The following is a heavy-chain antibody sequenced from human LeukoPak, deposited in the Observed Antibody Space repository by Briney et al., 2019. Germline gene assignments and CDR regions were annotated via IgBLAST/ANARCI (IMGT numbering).Heavy chain of an antibody. D-gene: IGHD3-22*01. CDR1: GYSFTSYW. Sequence: GESLKISCKGSGYSFTSYWIGWVRQMPGKGLEWMGIIYPGDSDTRYSPSFQGQVTISADKSISTAYLQWSSLKASDTAMYYCARYPPTAYYYDSSGYPDPLSLNAFDIWGQGTMVTVSS. CDR2: IYPGDSDT. V-gene: IGHV5-51*01. J-gene: IGHJ3*02. CDR3: ARYPPTAYYYDSSGYPDPLSLNAFDI.